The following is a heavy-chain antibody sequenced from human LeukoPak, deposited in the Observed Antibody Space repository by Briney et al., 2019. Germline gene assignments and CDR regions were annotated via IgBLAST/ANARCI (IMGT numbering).Heavy chain of an antibody. J-gene: IGHJ4*02. CDR3: ARGVYGGSVDY. CDR2: ISADGTKK. D-gene: IGHD4-23*01. V-gene: IGHV3-30*04. CDR1: GFTFSNYA. Sequence: GALRLSCAASGFTFSNYAMHWVRQAPGKGLEWVTIISADGTKKYYADSVKGRFTISRDNSKNTLYLQMNSLRTDDTSVYHCARGVYGGSVDYWGQGTLVTVSS.